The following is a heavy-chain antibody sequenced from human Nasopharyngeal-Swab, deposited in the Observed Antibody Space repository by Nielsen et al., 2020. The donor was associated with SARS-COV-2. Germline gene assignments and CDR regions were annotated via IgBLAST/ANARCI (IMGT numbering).Heavy chain of an antibody. CDR2: INPNTGVT. D-gene: IGHD3-10*01. Sequence: ASVQVSCKASGYTFTGYYMDWVRQAPGHGPEWMGRINPNTGVTTYAQKFQGRVIMTRDTSIGTAYMELSRLRSDDTAIYYCARENTMFRGVIALFDYWGQGTLVTVSS. CDR3: ARENTMFRGVIALFDY. V-gene: IGHV1-2*06. J-gene: IGHJ4*02. CDR1: GYTFTGYY.